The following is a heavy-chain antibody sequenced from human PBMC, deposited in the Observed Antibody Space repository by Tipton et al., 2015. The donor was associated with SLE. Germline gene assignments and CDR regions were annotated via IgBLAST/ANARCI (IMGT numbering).Heavy chain of an antibody. V-gene: IGHV4-59*01. CDR3: ARVSDSSGYYYYFDY. CDR2: IYYSGST. D-gene: IGHD3-22*01. J-gene: IGHJ4*02. Sequence: SLTCTVSGGSISSYYWSWIRQPPGKGLEWIGYIYYSGSTNYNPSLKSRVTISVDTSKNQFSLKLSSVTAADTAVYYCARVSDSSGYYYYFDYWGQGTLVTVSS. CDR1: GGSISSYY.